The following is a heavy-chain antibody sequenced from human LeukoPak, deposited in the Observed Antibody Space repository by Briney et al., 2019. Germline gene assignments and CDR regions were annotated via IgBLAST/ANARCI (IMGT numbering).Heavy chain of an antibody. Sequence: ASVKVSCKASGYTFTTYDINWVRQAAGQGFEWMGRIIPIFGTANYAQKFQGRVTITTDESTSTAYMELSSLRSEDTAVYYCARDSAGNPGDYWGQGTLVTVSS. D-gene: IGHD1-14*01. V-gene: IGHV1-69*05. CDR2: IIPIFGTA. CDR1: GYTFTTYD. J-gene: IGHJ4*02. CDR3: ARDSAGNPGDY.